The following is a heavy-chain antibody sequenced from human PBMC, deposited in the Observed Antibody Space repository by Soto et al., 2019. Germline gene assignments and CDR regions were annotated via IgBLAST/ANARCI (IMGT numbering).Heavy chain of an antibody. V-gene: IGHV1-18*01. Sequence: ASVKVSCKASGYTFTSYGISWVRQAPGQGLEWMGWISAYNGNTNYAQKLQGRVTMTTDTSTSTAYMEMRSMRSDDTAVYYCAGDRKIVVVVAAGHWFDPWGQGTLVTVSS. CDR3: AGDRKIVVVVAAGHWFDP. CDR1: GYTFTSYG. D-gene: IGHD2-15*01. J-gene: IGHJ5*02. CDR2: ISAYNGNT.